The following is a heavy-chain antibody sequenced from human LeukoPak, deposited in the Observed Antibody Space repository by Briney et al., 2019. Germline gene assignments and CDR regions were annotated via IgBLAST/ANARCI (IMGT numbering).Heavy chain of an antibody. V-gene: IGHV1-2*02. D-gene: IGHD2-2*01. CDR3: AILQDIVVVPAPYGMDV. CDR1: GYTFTGYY. Sequence: GASVKVSCKASGYTFTGYYMHWVRQAPGQGLEWMGWINPNSGGTNYAQKFQGRVTVTRDTSISTAYMELSRLRSDDTAVYYCAILQDIVVVPAPYGMDVWGQGTTVTVSS. CDR2: INPNSGGT. J-gene: IGHJ6*02.